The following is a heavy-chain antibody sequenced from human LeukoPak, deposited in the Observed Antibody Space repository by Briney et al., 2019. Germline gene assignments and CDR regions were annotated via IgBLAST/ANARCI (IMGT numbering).Heavy chain of an antibody. D-gene: IGHD6-13*01. V-gene: IGHV4-38-2*02. CDR1: GYSISSGYY. CDR2: IYHSGST. CDR3: ARAYSSSWYLNWFDP. J-gene: IGHJ5*02. Sequence: PSETLSLTCTVSGYSISSGYYWGWIRQPPGKGLEWIGNIYHSGSTYYNPSLESRVTISIDTSKNQFSLKLSSVTAADTAIYYCARAYSSSWYLNWFDPWGQGTLVTVSS.